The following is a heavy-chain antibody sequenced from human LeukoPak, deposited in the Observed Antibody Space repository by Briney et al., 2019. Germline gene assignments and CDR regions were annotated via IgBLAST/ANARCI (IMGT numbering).Heavy chain of an antibody. CDR1: GGSISSSNYY. D-gene: IGHD3-10*01. CDR2: IFQSGST. J-gene: IGHJ3*02. Sequence: SETLSLTCTVSGGSISSSNYYWAWIRQPPGKGLEWIGSIFQSGSTSYNASLRSRVSMSVDTSKSRFSLKLSSVTATDTAVYYCASPGLGAFDIWGQRTMVSVSS. CDR3: ASPGLGAFDI. V-gene: IGHV4-39*01.